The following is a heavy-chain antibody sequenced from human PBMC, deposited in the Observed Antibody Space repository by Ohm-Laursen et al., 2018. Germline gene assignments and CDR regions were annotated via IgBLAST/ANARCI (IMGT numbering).Heavy chain of an antibody. CDR1: GFTFDDYA. J-gene: IGHJ3*02. CDR2: ISWNSGSI. V-gene: IGHV3-9*01. D-gene: IGHD3-3*01. CDR3: AKHSRYDFWSGYSEADAFDI. Sequence: SLRLSCSASGFTFDDYAMHWVRQAPGKGLEWVSGISWNSGSIGYADSVKGRFTISRDNAKNSLYLQMNSLRAGDTALYYCAKHSRYDFWSGYSEADAFDIWGQGTMVTVSS.